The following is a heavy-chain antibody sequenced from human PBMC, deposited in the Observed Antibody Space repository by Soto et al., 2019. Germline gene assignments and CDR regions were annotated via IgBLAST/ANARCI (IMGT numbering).Heavy chain of an antibody. Sequence: QVQLQQWGAGLLKPSETLSLTCAVYGGSFSGYYWSWIRQPPGKGLEWIGEINHSGSTNYNPSLKSRVTISVDTSKNQFSLKLSSVTAADTAVYYCARGWGSGKGMDVWGQGTTVTVSS. CDR3: ARGWGSGKGMDV. V-gene: IGHV4-34*01. CDR2: INHSGST. CDR1: GGSFSGYY. J-gene: IGHJ6*02. D-gene: IGHD3-10*01.